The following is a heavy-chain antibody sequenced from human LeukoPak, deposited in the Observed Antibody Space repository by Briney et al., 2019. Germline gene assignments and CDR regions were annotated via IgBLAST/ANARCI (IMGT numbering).Heavy chain of an antibody. D-gene: IGHD6-19*01. V-gene: IGHV3-74*01. J-gene: IGHJ3*02. CDR3: ARRGAVANAFDI. Sequence: GGSLRLTCAASGFTFSSYWMEWVRQAPGKGLVWVSRINSDGSSTSYADSVKGRFTISRDNAKNTLYLQMNSLRAEDTAVYYCARRGAVANAFDIWGQGTMVTVSS. CDR2: INSDGSST. CDR1: GFTFSSYW.